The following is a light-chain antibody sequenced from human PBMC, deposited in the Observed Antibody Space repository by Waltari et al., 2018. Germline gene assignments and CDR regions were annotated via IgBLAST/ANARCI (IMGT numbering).Light chain of an antibody. J-gene: IGKJ2*01. CDR3: QQYNTSPYT. V-gene: IGKV1-5*03. CDR1: QSISTW. Sequence: DIQMTQSPSTLSASVGDRVTITCRASQSISTWLAWYQQKPGKAPNLLIYKASSLESGVPLSFSGSGSGTEFTLTISSLQPDDFATYYCQQYNTSPYTFGQGTKLEIK. CDR2: KAS.